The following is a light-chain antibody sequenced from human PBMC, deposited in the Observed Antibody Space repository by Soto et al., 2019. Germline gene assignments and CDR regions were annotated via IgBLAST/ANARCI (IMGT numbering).Light chain of an antibody. CDR3: QQHANWSLT. CDR1: QSVGNN. J-gene: IGKJ4*01. Sequence: EIVLTQSPATLSLSPGERATLSCRASQSVGNNLAWYQQKPGQAPGLLIYEASTRATGIPARFSGSGSGIDFTLTIGSLEPEDFAVYYCQQHANWSLTFGGGTKVDIK. CDR2: EAS. V-gene: IGKV3-11*01.